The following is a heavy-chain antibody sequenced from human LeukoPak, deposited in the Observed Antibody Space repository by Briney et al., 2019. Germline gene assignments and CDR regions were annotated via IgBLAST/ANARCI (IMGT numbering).Heavy chain of an antibody. CDR3: ARGQDTAVVADY. Sequence: KPSETLSLTCAVYGGSFSGYYWSWIRQPPGKGLEWIGEINHSGSTNYNPSLKSRVTISVDTSKNQFSLKLSSVTAADTAVYYCARGQDTAVVADYWGQGTLVTVSS. CDR1: GGSFSGYY. J-gene: IGHJ4*02. CDR2: INHSGST. D-gene: IGHD5-18*01. V-gene: IGHV4-34*01.